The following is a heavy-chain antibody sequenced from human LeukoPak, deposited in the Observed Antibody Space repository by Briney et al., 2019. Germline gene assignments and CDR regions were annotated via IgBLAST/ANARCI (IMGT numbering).Heavy chain of an antibody. CDR2: IYYSGST. D-gene: IGHD2/OR15-2a*01. J-gene: IGHJ4*02. CDR1: GASITSYY. Sequence: SETLSLTCTVSGASITSYYWSWIRQPPGKGLEWIGYIYYSGSTNYNPSLKSRVTISVDTSKNQFSLKLSSVTAADTAVYYCARHLAILSGFDYWGQGTLVTVSS. V-gene: IGHV4-59*08. CDR3: ARHLAILSGFDY.